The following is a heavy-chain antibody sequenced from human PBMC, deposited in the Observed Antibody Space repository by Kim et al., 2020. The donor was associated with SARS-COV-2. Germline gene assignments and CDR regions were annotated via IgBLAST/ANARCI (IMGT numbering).Heavy chain of an antibody. Sequence: GGSLRLSCAGSGFTFGSAHKHWVRQAPGKGLEWVALISADESNKDYVDSVKGRFTVSRDNSQNTLFLQIDSLRAEDTAVYYCAREGHSSGRAGTFDSWGQGNLVTVSS. V-gene: IGHV3-30*03. J-gene: IGHJ4*02. CDR2: ISADESNK. CDR1: GFTFGSAH. D-gene: IGHD6-19*01. CDR3: AREGHSSGRAGTFDS.